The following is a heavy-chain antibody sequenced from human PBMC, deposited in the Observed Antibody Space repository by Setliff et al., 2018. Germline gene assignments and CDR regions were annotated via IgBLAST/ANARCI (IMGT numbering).Heavy chain of an antibody. D-gene: IGHD1-26*01. CDR2: IYASGST. V-gene: IGHV4-4*08. J-gene: IGHJ6*03. Sequence: ASETLSLTCTVSGGSISSYYWSWIRQPPGKGLEWIGYIYASGSTNYNPSLKSRVTLSVDTSKNQFSLKVSSVTAADTAVYYCARAPPNRYSGSYEYFYMDVWGKGTTVTVSS. CDR1: GGSISSYY. CDR3: ARAPPNRYSGSYEYFYMDV.